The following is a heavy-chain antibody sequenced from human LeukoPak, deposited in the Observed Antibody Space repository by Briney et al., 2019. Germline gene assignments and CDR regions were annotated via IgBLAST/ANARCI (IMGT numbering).Heavy chain of an antibody. D-gene: IGHD2-2*02. J-gene: IGHJ4*02. V-gene: IGHV3-53*04. CDR1: GFTFSTSF. CDR3: ARGAGGAPIVSRFDY. CDR2: IYSGGST. Sequence: PGGSLRLSCAASGFTFSTSFMSWVRQAPGKGLEWVSVIYSGGSTYYADSVKGRFTISRHNSKNTLYLQMNSLRAEDTAVYYCARGAGGAPIVSRFDYWGQGTLVTVSS.